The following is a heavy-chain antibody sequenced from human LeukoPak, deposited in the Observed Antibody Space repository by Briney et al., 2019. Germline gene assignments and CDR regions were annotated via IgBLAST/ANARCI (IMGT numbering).Heavy chain of an antibody. V-gene: IGHV4-4*07. D-gene: IGHD6-6*01. CDR1: GGSLSSHY. CDR3: ARMMAARPTGFDL. Sequence: SETLSLTCTVSGGSLSSHYWSWIRQPAGKGLEWIGRIYTSGSTNYNPSLKSRVTISVDTSKNQFSLKLSSVTAADTAVYYCARMMAARPTGFDLWGRGTLVTVSS. J-gene: IGHJ2*01. CDR2: IYTSGST.